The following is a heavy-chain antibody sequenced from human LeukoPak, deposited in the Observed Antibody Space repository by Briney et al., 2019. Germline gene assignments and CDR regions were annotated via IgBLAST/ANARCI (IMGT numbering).Heavy chain of an antibody. CDR2: INHSGST. J-gene: IGHJ4*02. D-gene: IGHD2-21*02. V-gene: IGHV4-34*01. CDR3: ARGLSAIVH. CDR1: GGSFSGYY. Sequence: NASETLSLTCAVYGGSFSGYYWSWLRQPPGKGLEWIGEINHSGSTNYNPSLKSRVIISVDTSKNQFSLKLSSVTAADTAMYYCARGLSAIVHWGQGTLVTVSS.